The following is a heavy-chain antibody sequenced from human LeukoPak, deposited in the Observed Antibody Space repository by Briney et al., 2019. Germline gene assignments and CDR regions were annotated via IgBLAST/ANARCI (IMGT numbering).Heavy chain of an antibody. CDR3: AKELSSSWYYYYYYMDV. J-gene: IGHJ6*03. CDR1: GFTFSSYG. Sequence: GGSLRLSCAASGFTFSSYGMHWVRQAPGKGLEWVAVIWYDGSNKYYADSVKGRFTISRDNYKNTLYLQMNSLRAEDTAVYYCAKELSSSWYYYYYYMDVWGKGTTVTVSS. CDR2: IWYDGSNK. V-gene: IGHV3-33*06. D-gene: IGHD6-13*01.